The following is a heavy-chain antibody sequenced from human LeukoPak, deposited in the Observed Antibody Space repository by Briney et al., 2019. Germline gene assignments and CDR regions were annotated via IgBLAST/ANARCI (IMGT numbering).Heavy chain of an antibody. CDR1: RFTFSNAW. V-gene: IGHV3-15*01. CDR2: IKSKTDGGTT. Sequence: GGSLRLSCAASRFTFSNAWMSWVRQAPGKGLEWVGRIKSKTDGGTTDYAAPVKGRFTISRDDSKNTLYLQMNSLKTEDTAVYYCLGGSNTAMVSLEFDYWGQGTLVTVSS. CDR3: LGGSNTAMVSLEFDY. D-gene: IGHD5-18*01. J-gene: IGHJ4*02.